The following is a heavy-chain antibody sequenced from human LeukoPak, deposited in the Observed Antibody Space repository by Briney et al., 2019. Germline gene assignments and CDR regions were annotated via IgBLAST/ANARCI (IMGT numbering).Heavy chain of an antibody. CDR3: ARVIEHRWAAGVHAFDI. V-gene: IGHV1-69*13. CDR1: GGTFSSYA. CDR2: IIPIFGTA. D-gene: IGHD6-13*01. J-gene: IGHJ3*02. Sequence: SVKVSCKASGGTFSSYAISWVRQAPGQGLEWMGGIIPIFGTANYAQKFQGRVTITADEFTSIAYMELSSLRSEDTAVYYCARVIEHRWAAGVHAFDIWGQGTMVTVSS.